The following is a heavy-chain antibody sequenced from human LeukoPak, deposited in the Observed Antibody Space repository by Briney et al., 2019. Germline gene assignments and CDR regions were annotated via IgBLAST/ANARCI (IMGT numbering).Heavy chain of an antibody. J-gene: IGHJ4*02. D-gene: IGHD2-15*01. CDR1: GFTFSNYA. Sequence: GGSLRLSCAASGFTFSNYAMTWVRQAPGKGLEWVSTISGNVGSTYYADSVKGRFTISRDNSKNTLYLQMNSLRAEDTAVYYCAKDPGYCSVASCFFDYWGQGTLVTVSS. V-gene: IGHV3-23*01. CDR3: AKDPGYCSVASCFFDY. CDR2: ISGNVGST.